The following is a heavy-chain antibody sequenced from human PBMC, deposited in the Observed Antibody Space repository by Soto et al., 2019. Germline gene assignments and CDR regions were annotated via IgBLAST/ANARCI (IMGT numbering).Heavy chain of an antibody. V-gene: IGHV1-2*02. CDR2: INPNSGGT. D-gene: IGHD3-3*01. CDR1: GYTFTGYY. Sequence: QVQLVQSGAEVKKPGASVKVSRKASGYTFTGYYMHWVRQAPGQGLEWMGWINPNSGGTNYAQKFQGRVTMTRDTSISTAYMELSRLRSDDTAVYYCARGEGFLEWLSTKPDFDYWGQGTLVTVSS. CDR3: ARGEGFLEWLSTKPDFDY. J-gene: IGHJ4*02.